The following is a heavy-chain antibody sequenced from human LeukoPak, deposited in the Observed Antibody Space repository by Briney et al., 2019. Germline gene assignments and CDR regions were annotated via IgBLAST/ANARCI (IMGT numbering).Heavy chain of an antibody. CDR1: GGTFSSYA. CDR3: ASPGAPHNAFDI. CDR2: IIPIFGTA. D-gene: IGHD4-17*01. J-gene: IGHJ3*02. Sequence: SVKVSCKASGGTFSSYAISWVRQAPGHGLEWMGGIIPIFGTANYAQKFQGRVTITADESTSTAYMELSSLRSEDTAVYYCASPGAPHNAFDIWGQGTMVTVSS. V-gene: IGHV1-69*13.